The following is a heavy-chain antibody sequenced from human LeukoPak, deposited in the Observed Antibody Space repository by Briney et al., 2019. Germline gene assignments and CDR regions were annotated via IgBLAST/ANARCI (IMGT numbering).Heavy chain of an antibody. CDR1: GGSISSYY. Sequence: SETLSLTCTVSGGSISSYYWSWIRQPPGEGLEWNGYIYYSGSTNYNPSLKSRVTISVDTSKNQFSLKLSSVTAADTAVYYCARDGGSSWLSGYWFDPWGQGTLVTVSS. J-gene: IGHJ5*02. D-gene: IGHD6-13*01. CDR2: IYYSGST. V-gene: IGHV4-59*01. CDR3: ARDGGSSWLSGYWFDP.